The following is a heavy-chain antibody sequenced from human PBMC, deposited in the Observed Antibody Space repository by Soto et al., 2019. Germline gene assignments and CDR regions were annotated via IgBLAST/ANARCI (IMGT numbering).Heavy chain of an antibody. CDR2: ITRDGSSR. J-gene: IGHJ4*02. V-gene: IGHV3-74*01. D-gene: IGHD7-27*01. CDR1: GFTFSTHW. CDR3: ARRDPRTGALYN. Sequence: EVQLVESGGGLVQPGGSLRLSCAASGFTFSTHWMHWVRQAPGKGLVWVSRITRDGSSRSYADSVKGRFTVSRDTAKNTRYLQMNSLGAEDTAVYYCARRDPRTGALYNWGQGTMVSVSS.